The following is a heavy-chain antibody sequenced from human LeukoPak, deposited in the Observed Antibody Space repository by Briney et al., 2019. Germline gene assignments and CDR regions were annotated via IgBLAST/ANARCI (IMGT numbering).Heavy chain of an antibody. CDR1: GFTFSSYS. CDR2: ISYDGSNK. CDR3: ARGWRLLPNFDY. Sequence: PGRSLRLSCAASGFTFSSYSMHWVRQAPGKGLEWVAIISYDGSNKYYADSVKGRFTISRDNSKNTLYLQMNSLRAEDTAVYYCARGWRLLPNFDYWGQGTLVTVSS. D-gene: IGHD1-26*01. V-gene: IGHV3-30*14. J-gene: IGHJ4*02.